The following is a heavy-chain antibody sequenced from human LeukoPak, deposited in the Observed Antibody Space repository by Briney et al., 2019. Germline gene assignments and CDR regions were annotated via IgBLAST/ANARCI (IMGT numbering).Heavy chain of an antibody. V-gene: IGHV3-23*01. J-gene: IGHJ5*02. D-gene: IGHD6-19*01. CDR3: AKERIAVAGRNWFDP. CDR1: GFTFSSYA. CDR2: ISGSGGST. Sequence: PGESLKISCAASGFTFSSYAMSWVRQAPGKGLEWVSAISGSGGSTYYADSVKGRFTISRDNSKNTLYLQMSSLRAEDTAVYYCAKERIAVAGRNWFDPWGQGTLVTVSS.